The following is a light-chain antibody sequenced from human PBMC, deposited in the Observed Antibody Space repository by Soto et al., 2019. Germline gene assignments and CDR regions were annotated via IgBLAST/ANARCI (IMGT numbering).Light chain of an antibody. CDR1: QSVRSA. J-gene: IGKJ4*01. CDR3: QQRSNWLS. V-gene: IGKV3-15*01. Sequence: EKVMTQSPATLSVSPGERATLSCRASQSVRSAVAWYQQKPGQPPRLLIYDASTRATGIPARFRGSGSGTELTLTISSLQSEDFAIYYCQQRSNWLSFGGGTRVEI. CDR2: DAS.